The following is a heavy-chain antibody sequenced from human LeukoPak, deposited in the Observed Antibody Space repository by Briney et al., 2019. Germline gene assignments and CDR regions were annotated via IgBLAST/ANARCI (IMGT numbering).Heavy chain of an antibody. CDR2: IKQAGGAK. Sequence: PGGSLRLSCAASGFTFSRHWMSSVRQAPAKGLERVANIKQAGGAKYYVDSVKGRFTISRDNAKNSLYLQMNSLRAEDTAVYYCAREDYDILTGYYYFDYWGQGTLVTVSS. V-gene: IGHV3-7*01. CDR3: AREDYDILTGYYYFDY. J-gene: IGHJ4*02. CDR1: GFTFSRHW. D-gene: IGHD3-9*01.